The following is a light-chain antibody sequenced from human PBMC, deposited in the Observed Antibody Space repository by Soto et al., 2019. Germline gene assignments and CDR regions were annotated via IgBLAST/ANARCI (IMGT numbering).Light chain of an antibody. J-gene: IGLJ1*01. CDR2: DVS. V-gene: IGLV2-14*01. CDR1: SSDVGGYNY. CDR3: SSNTTSNTRQIV. Sequence: QSVLTQPASVSGSPGQSITISCTGTSSDVGGYNYVSWYQQHPGKAPKLMIYDVSNRPSGVSNRFSGSKSGNTASLTISGLQPEDEADYYCSSNTTSNTRQIVFGTGTKVTVL.